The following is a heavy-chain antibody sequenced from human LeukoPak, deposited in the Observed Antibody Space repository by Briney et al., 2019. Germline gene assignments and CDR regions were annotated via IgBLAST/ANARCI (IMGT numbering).Heavy chain of an antibody. Sequence: GGSLRLSCAASGFTFSNYFMSRVRQAPGKGLEWVANIKQDASEKYYVDSVKGRFTISRDNGKNSLYLQMNSLRAEDTAMYYCARARYSGSFYGAFDIWGQGTMVTVSS. D-gene: IGHD1-26*01. CDR3: ARARYSGSFYGAFDI. V-gene: IGHV3-7*01. J-gene: IGHJ3*02. CDR2: IKQDASEK. CDR1: GFTFSNYF.